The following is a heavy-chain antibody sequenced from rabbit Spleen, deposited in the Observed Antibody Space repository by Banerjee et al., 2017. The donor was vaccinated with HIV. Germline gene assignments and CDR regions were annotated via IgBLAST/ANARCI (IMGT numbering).Heavy chain of an antibody. V-gene: IGHV1S45*01. CDR3: ARDAGTSFSTYGMDL. CDR1: GFSFSSSYW. J-gene: IGHJ6*01. D-gene: IGHD8-1*01. Sequence: QEQLEESGGDLVKPEGSLTLTCTASGFSFSSSYWICWVRQAPGKGLESIACIYGGVLGSTWYATWAKGRFTMSRTSSTTVTLQMTSLTAADTATYFCARDAGTSFSTYGMDLWGQGTLVTVS. CDR2: IYGGVLGST.